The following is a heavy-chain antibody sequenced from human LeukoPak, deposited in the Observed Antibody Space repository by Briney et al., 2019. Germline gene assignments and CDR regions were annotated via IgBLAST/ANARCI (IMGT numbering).Heavy chain of an antibody. V-gene: IGHV1-8*03. J-gene: IGHJ5*02. D-gene: IGHD3-9*01. Sequence: ASVKVSCKASGYTFTSYDINWVRQATGQGREWMGWMNPNSGNTGYAQKFQGRVTITRNTSISTAYMELSSLRSEDTAVYYCARGGAYYDILTGWYNWFDPWGQGTLVTVSS. CDR3: ARGGAYYDILTGWYNWFDP. CDR2: MNPNSGNT. CDR1: GYTFTSYD.